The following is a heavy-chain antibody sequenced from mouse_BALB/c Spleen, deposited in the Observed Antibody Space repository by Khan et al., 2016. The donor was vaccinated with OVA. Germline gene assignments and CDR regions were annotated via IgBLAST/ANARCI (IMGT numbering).Heavy chain of an antibody. J-gene: IGHJ3*01. CDR1: GYTFTSYW. CDR2: IFPGTGTT. V-gene: IGHV1S132*01. D-gene: IGHD2-1*01. Sequence: QVRLQQSGAELVKPGASVKLSCKTSGYTFTSYWIQWVKQRPGQGLGWIGQIFPGTGTTYYNENFKGKATLTVDTSSNTAYMQFSSLTSEDSAFYFCARGYFGNYEFAYWGQGTLVTVSP. CDR3: ARGYFGNYEFAY.